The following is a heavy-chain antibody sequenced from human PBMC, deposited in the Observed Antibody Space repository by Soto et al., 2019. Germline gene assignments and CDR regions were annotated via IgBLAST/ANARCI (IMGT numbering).Heavy chain of an antibody. Sequence: EVQLVESGGDLVQPGGSLRLSCAASGFTFSSYWMHWVRQAPGKGLVWVSRMNGDGTTTRYADSVKGRFTISRDNAKNTLYLQMNSLRAEDTAVYYCARGPSGWYGGDYWGQGTLVTVSS. CDR2: MNGDGTTT. D-gene: IGHD6-19*01. CDR3: ARGPSGWYGGDY. V-gene: IGHV3-74*01. CDR1: GFTFSSYW. J-gene: IGHJ4*02.